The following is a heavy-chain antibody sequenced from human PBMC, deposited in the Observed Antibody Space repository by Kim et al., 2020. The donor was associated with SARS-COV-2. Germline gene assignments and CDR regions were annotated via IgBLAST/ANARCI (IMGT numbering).Heavy chain of an antibody. J-gene: IGHJ4*02. Sequence: DADRGKGRFTISRDNSKNTLYLQMNSRRAEDTVVYYCARDLGFSSDGSGYWGQGTLVTVSS. V-gene: IGHV3-33*01. CDR3: ARDLGFSSDGSGY. D-gene: IGHD6-19*01.